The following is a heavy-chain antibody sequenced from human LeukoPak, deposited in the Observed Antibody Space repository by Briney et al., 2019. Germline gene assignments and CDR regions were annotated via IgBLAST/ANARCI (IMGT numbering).Heavy chain of an antibody. CDR2: INPNSGGT. Sequence: ASVKVSCKASGYTFTGYYMHWVQQAPGQGLEWMGWINPNSGGTNYAQKFQGRVTMTRDTSISTAYMELSSLRSEDTAVYYCARDPGVVIGTYYYYYMDVWGKGTTVTVSS. CDR1: GYTFTGYY. D-gene: IGHD3-3*01. V-gene: IGHV1-2*02. J-gene: IGHJ6*03. CDR3: ARDPGVVIGTYYYYYMDV.